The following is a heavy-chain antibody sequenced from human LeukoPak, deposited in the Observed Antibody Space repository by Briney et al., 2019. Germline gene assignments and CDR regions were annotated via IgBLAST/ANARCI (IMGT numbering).Heavy chain of an antibody. D-gene: IGHD6-13*01. Sequence: SETLSLTCTVSGGSISSYYWSWIRQPAGKGLEWIGRIYTSGSTNYNPSLKSRVTMSVDTSKNQFSLKLSSVTAADTAVYYCARTYRSSWHAGFYYFDYWGQGTLVTVSS. CDR3: ARTYRSSWHAGFYYFDY. J-gene: IGHJ4*02. CDR2: IYTSGST. V-gene: IGHV4-4*07. CDR1: GGSISSYY.